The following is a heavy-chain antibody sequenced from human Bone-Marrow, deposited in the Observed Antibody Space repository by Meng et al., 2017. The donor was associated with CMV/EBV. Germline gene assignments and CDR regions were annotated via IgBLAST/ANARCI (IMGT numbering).Heavy chain of an antibody. CDR3: ARGYYDFWSGYSYYYYGMDV. Sequence: GESLKISCAASGFTFSSYAMHWVRQAPGKGLEWVAVISYDGSNKYYADSVKGRFTISRDNSKTTLYLQMNSLRAEDTAVYYCARGYYDFWSGYSYYYYGMDVWGQGTTVTVSS. CDR2: ISYDGSNK. D-gene: IGHD3-3*01. J-gene: IGHJ6*02. CDR1: GFTFSSYA. V-gene: IGHV3-30*04.